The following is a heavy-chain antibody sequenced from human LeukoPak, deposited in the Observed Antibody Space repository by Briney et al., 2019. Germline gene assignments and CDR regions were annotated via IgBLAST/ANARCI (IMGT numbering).Heavy chain of an antibody. V-gene: IGHV3-7*03. CDR1: GFTFSNYA. J-gene: IGHJ6*02. CDR2: IKHNGNVD. D-gene: IGHD3-16*01. Sequence: PGRSLRLSCAASGFTFSNYAMHWVRQAPGKGLEWVANIKHNGNVDYYVDSVKGRFTISRDNAKNSLYLQMSNLRAEDTAVYFCARGGGLDVWGQGATVTVSS. CDR3: ARGGGLDV.